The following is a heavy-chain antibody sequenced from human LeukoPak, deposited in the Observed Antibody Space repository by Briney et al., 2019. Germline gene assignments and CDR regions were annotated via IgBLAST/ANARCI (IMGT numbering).Heavy chain of an antibody. CDR3: ARRPRYYYDSSGLDY. Sequence: PSETLSLTCTVSGGSISSSSYYWGWIRQPPGKGLEWIGSIYYSGSTYYNPSLKSRVTISVDTSKNQFSLKLSSVTAADTAVYYCARRPRYYYDSSGLDYWGQGTLVTVSS. CDR1: GGSISSSSYY. CDR2: IYYSGST. D-gene: IGHD3-22*01. V-gene: IGHV4-39*07. J-gene: IGHJ4*02.